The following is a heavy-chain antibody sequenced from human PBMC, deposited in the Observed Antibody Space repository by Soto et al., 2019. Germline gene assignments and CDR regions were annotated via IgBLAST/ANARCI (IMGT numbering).Heavy chain of an antibody. V-gene: IGHV1-2*02. Sequence: ASVKVSCKASGYTFTGYYMHWVRQAPGQGLEWMGWINPNSGGTNYAQKFQGRVTMTRDTSISTAYMELSRLRSDDTAVYYCAREQLPGYYYYGMDVWGQGTTVTVSS. D-gene: IGHD6-6*01. J-gene: IGHJ6*02. CDR1: GYTFTGYY. CDR2: INPNSGGT. CDR3: AREQLPGYYYYGMDV.